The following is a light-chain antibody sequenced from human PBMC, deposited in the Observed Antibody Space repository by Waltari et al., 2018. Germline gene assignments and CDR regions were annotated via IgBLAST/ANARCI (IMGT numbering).Light chain of an antibody. CDR1: ESLNKW. CDR2: KAS. CDR3: QQYKTYSRT. Sequence: DIQMTQSPSTLSASVGDRVAITCRASESLNKWLAWYQKRPGKAPRLLISKASSLESGVPSRFSGGGSGTEFTLTINSLQPDDVAVYYCQQYKTYSRTFGQGTKVEI. J-gene: IGKJ1*01. V-gene: IGKV1-5*03.